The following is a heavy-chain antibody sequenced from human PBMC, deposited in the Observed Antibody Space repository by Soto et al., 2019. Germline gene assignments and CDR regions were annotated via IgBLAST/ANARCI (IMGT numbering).Heavy chain of an antibody. CDR1: GGSISSGYYY. Sequence: QVQLQESGPGLVKPSQTLSLTCTVSGGSISSGYYYWSWIRQPPGKGLEWIGYMYYSGSTDYNPSLKSRVTISIDPSKNQFSLKLSSVTAADTAVYYCARVVINNGFDSWGQGTLVTVSS. V-gene: IGHV4-30-4*01. D-gene: IGHD6-6*01. CDR2: MYYSGST. CDR3: ARVVINNGFDS. J-gene: IGHJ5*01.